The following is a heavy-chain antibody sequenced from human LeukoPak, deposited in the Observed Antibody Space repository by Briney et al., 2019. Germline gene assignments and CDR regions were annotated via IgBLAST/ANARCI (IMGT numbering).Heavy chain of an antibody. Sequence: SETLSLTCTVSGGSISSYYWSWIRQPPGQGLEWIGYIHYSGTTNYNPSLKSRVSISIDTPKSQFSLKLSSATAADTAIYYCATGRSIRYFDYWGQGTLLSVSS. D-gene: IGHD3-9*01. CDR2: IHYSGTT. CDR1: GGSISSYY. J-gene: IGHJ4*02. CDR3: ATGRSIRYFDY. V-gene: IGHV4-59*08.